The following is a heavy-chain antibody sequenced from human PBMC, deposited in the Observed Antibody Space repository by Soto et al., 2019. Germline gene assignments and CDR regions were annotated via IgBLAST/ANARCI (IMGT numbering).Heavy chain of an antibody. CDR3: ARNGLLSFGSGWYSPSPAYGMDV. J-gene: IGHJ6*02. Sequence: GALKISCKGCGYSFTSYWISWVRQMPGKGLEWMGSIDPSDSYTNYSPSFQGHVTISADKSISTAYPQWSSLKASDTAMYYCARNGLLSFGSGWYSPSPAYGMDVWGQGTTVTVSS. V-gene: IGHV5-10-1*01. D-gene: IGHD6-19*01. CDR2: IDPSDSYT. CDR1: GYSFTSYW.